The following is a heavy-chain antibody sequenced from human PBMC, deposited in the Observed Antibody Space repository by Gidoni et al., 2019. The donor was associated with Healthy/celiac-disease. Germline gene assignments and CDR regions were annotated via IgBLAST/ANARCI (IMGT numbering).Heavy chain of an antibody. CDR2: INHSGST. CDR3: ASLDRGSSSSEDY. V-gene: IGHV4-34*01. J-gene: IGHJ4*02. CDR1: GGSFSGYY. Sequence: QVQLQQWGAGLLKPSETLSLTCAVYGGSFSGYYWSWIRQPPGKGLEWIGEINHSGSTNYNPSLKSRVTISVDTSKNQFSLKLSSVTAADTAVYYCASLDRGSSSSEDYWGQGTLVTVSS. D-gene: IGHD6-6*01.